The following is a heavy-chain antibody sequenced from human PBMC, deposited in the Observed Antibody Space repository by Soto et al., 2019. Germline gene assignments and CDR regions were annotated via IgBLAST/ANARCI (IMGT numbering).Heavy chain of an antibody. V-gene: IGHV3-30-3*01. Sequence: QVQLVESGGGVVQPGRSLRLSCAASGFTFSSYAMHWVRQAPGKGLEWVAVISYDGSNKYYADSVKGRFTISRDNSKNKLYLQMNSLRAEDTAVYYCARDNGSWYGYYYYGMDVWGQGTTVTVSS. CDR3: ARDNGSWYGYYYYGMDV. D-gene: IGHD6-13*01. J-gene: IGHJ6*02. CDR1: GFTFSSYA. CDR2: ISYDGSNK.